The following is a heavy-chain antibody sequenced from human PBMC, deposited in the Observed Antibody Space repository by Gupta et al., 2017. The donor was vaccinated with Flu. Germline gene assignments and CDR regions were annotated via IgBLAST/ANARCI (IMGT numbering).Heavy chain of an antibody. CDR3: ARGLEGSSGYYHVGY. Sequence: QAPGKGLEWVAVIWYDGSNKHYADSVKGRFTISRDNSKNTLYLQMNSLRAEDTAVYYCARGLEGSSGYYHVGYWGQGTLVTVSS. D-gene: IGHD3-22*01. V-gene: IGHV3-33*01. J-gene: IGHJ4*02. CDR2: IWYDGSNK.